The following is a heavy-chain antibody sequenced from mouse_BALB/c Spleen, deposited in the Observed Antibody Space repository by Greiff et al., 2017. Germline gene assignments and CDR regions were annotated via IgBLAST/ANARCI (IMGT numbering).Heavy chain of an antibody. V-gene: IGHV1-67*01. CDR1: CYTFTDYA. CDR3: ARGRRGAMDY. J-gene: IGHJ4*01. Sequence: VQLQQSGPELVRPGVSVKISCKGSCYTFTDYAMHWVKQSHAKSLEWIGVISTYSGNTNYNQKFKGKATMTVDKSSSTAYMELARLTSEDSAIYYCARGRRGAMDYWGQGTSVTVSS. D-gene: IGHD3-3*01. CDR2: ISTYSGNT.